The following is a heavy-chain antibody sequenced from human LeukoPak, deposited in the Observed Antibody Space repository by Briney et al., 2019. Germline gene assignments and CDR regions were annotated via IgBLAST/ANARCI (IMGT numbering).Heavy chain of an antibody. CDR3: ARDRRGITTVTTAWDY. Sequence: ASVKVSCKASGYTFTSYYMHWVRHAPGQGLEWMGIINPSGGSTSYAQKFQGRVTMTRDTSTSTVYMELSSLRSEDTAVYYCARDRRGITTVTTAWDYWGQGTLVTVSS. J-gene: IGHJ4*02. CDR1: GYTFTSYY. CDR2: INPSGGST. V-gene: IGHV1-46*01. D-gene: IGHD4-17*01.